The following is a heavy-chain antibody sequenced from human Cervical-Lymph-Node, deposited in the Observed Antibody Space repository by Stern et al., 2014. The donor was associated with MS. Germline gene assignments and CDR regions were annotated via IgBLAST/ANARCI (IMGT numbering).Heavy chain of an antibody. V-gene: IGHV1-69*01. Sequence: QVQLVQSGAAVKKPGASVKVSCKASGGTFSSYAISWVRQAPGQGLAWIGGIIPIFDYANSSHKSQGRVTLTAHEYTRPESTEHSSLRSEDTAVYYCARAGITMIVVDLYAFDIWGQGTMVTVSS. J-gene: IGHJ3*02. CDR3: ARAGITMIVVDLYAFDI. CDR2: IIPIFDYA. CDR1: GGTFSSYA. D-gene: IGHD3-22*01.